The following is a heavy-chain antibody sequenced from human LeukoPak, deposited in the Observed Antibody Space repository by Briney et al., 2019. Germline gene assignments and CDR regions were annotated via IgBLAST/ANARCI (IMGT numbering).Heavy chain of an antibody. Sequence: PGGSLRLSCAASGFTFSSYAMSWIRQPPGKGLEWIGEINHSGSTNYNPSLKSRVTISVDTSKNQFSLKLSSVTAADTAVYYCARGQLVLLWFGELLSPTTDAFDIWGQGTMVTVSS. D-gene: IGHD3-10*01. CDR2: INHSGST. CDR3: ARGQLVLLWFGELLSPTTDAFDI. V-gene: IGHV4-34*01. CDR1: GFTFSSYA. J-gene: IGHJ3*02.